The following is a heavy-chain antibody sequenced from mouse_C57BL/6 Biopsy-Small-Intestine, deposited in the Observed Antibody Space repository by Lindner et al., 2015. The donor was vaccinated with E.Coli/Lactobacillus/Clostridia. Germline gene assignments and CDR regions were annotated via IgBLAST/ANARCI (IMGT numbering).Heavy chain of an antibody. CDR2: INPNNGGT. V-gene: IGHV1-22*01. J-gene: IGHJ4*01. D-gene: IGHD2-4*01. CDR3: ARGDDHDPGYAMDY. CDR1: GYTFTDYN. Sequence: VQLQESRPELVKPGASVKMSCKASGYTFTDYNMHWVKQSHGKSLEWIAYINPNNGGTGYNQKFKGKATLTVNKSSSTAYMELRSLTSEDSAVYYCARGDDHDPGYAMDYWGQGTSVTVSS.